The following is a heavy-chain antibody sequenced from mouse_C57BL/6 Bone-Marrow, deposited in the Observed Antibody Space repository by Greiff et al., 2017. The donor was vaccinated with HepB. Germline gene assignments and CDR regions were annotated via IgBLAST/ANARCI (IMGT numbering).Heavy chain of an antibody. D-gene: IGHD1-1*01. V-gene: IGHV1-54*01. CDR3: ARWGYYGSSYGY. CDR2: INPGSGGT. CDR1: GYAFTNYL. Sequence: QVQLQQSGAELVRPGTSVKVSCKASGYAFTNYLIEWVKQRPGQGLEWIGVINPGSGGTNYNEKFKGKATLTADKSSSTAYMQLSSLTSEDSAVYFCARWGYYGSSYGYWGQGTTLTVSS. J-gene: IGHJ2*01.